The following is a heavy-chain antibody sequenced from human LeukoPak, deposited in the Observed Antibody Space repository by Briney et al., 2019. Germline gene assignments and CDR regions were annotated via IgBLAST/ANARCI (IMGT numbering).Heavy chain of an antibody. CDR3: ARDVSRESSSGWSYAFDI. V-gene: IGHV4-31*03. J-gene: IGHJ3*02. D-gene: IGHD6-19*01. Sequence: SETLSLTCTVSGGSISSGGYYWSWIRQHPGKGLEWIGYIYYSGSTYYNPSLKSRVTISVDTSKNQFSLKLSSVTAADTAVYYCARDVSRESSSGWSYAFDIWAKGQWSPSLQ. CDR1: GGSISSGGYY. CDR2: IYYSGST.